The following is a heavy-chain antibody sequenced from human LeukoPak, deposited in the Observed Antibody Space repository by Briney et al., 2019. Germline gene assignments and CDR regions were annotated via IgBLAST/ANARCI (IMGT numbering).Heavy chain of an antibody. CDR3: AKARIASAGTGAFDV. Sequence: PGGSLRLSCAASGFTFSSYSMNWVRQAPGKGLEWVSAFSATDGSAQYAESVKGRFTISRDNSKNSLYLQMNSLRDEDTAVYYCAKARIASAGTGAFDVWGQGTMVTVSS. CDR1: GFTFSSYS. D-gene: IGHD6-13*01. J-gene: IGHJ3*01. V-gene: IGHV3-23*01. CDR2: FSATDGSA.